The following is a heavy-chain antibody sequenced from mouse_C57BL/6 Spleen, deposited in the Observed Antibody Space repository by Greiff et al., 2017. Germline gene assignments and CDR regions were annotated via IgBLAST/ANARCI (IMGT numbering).Heavy chain of an antibody. V-gene: IGHV1-59*01. J-gene: IGHJ2*01. CDR2: IDPSDSYT. CDR1: GYTFTSYW. Sequence: VQLQQPGAELVRPGTSVKLSCKASGYTFTSYWMHWVKQRPGQGLEWIGVIDPSDSYTNYNQKFKGKATLTVDTSSSTAYMQLSSLTSEDSAVYYCAPNYYGSSYGYWGQGTTLTVSS. CDR3: APNYYGSSYGY. D-gene: IGHD1-1*01.